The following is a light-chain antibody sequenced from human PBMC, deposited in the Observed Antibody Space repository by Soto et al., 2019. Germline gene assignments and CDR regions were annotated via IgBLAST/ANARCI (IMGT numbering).Light chain of an antibody. CDR2: DAS. CDR3: QQRSNWLLT. CDR1: QSVSSY. J-gene: IGKJ4*01. Sequence: EIVLKHMPATLSLCRVERARLTCRASQSVSSYLAWYKQKPGQAPRLLIYDASNRATGIPARFSRSGSGTDFTLPLSSLEPEAFAVYYCQQRSNWLLTFGGGTKVDIK. V-gene: IGKV3-11*01.